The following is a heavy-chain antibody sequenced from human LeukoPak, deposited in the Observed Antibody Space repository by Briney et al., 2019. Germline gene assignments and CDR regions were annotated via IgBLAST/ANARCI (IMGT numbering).Heavy chain of an antibody. CDR2: ISGNGDYT. J-gene: IGHJ6*03. V-gene: IGHV3-23*01. D-gene: IGHD6-19*01. CDR3: AKLPQAGGDYYYIDV. Sequence: PGGSVRLSCAASGFTFSTYGMSWVRRAPGKGLDWVSAISGNGDYTYYADSVRGRFTISRDNSRTTLFLQMNSLRAEDTALYYCAKLPQAGGDYYYIDVWGKGTTVTVSS. CDR1: GFTFSTYG.